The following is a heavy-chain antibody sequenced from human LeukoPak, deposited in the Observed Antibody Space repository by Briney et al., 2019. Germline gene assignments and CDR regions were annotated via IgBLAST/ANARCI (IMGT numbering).Heavy chain of an antibody. D-gene: IGHD2-2*01. CDR2: MYYSGGT. Sequence: PSETLSLTCTVSGGSISSSSHYWGWIRQPPGKGLEWTGSMYYSGGTYYNPSLKSRVTISIETSKNQFSLKLNSVTAADTAVYYCARLVRYCSTDTCYPFDYWGQGTLVTVSS. V-gene: IGHV4-39*01. J-gene: IGHJ4*02. CDR3: ARLVRYCSTDTCYPFDY. CDR1: GGSISSSSHY.